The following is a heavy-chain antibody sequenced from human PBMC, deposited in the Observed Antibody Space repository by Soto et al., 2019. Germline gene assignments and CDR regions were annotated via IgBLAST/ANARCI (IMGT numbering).Heavy chain of an antibody. CDR3: ARDAGIAAAGDAYYYYYYYMDV. CDR1: GFTFSDYY. D-gene: IGHD6-13*01. CDR2: ISSSGSTI. Sequence: GGSLRLSCAASGFTFSDYYMSWIRQAPGKGLEWVSYISSSGSTICYADSVKGRFTISRDNAKNSLYLQMNSLRAEDTAVYYCARDAGIAAAGDAYYYYYYYMDVWGKGTTVTV. V-gene: IGHV3-11*01. J-gene: IGHJ6*03.